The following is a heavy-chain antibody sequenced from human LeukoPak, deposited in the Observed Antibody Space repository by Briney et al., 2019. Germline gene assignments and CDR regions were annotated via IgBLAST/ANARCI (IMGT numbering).Heavy chain of an antibody. CDR3: ATLGDSSWSVFDY. CDR1: GFTFSSYS. J-gene: IGHJ4*02. Sequence: PSGGSQRLSCAASGFTFSSYSMNWVRQAPGKGLEWVSYISSSSSTIYYADSVKGRFTISRDNAKNSLYLQMSSLRAEDTAVYYCATLGDSSWSVFDYWGQGTLVTVSS. D-gene: IGHD6-13*01. V-gene: IGHV3-48*04. CDR2: ISSSSSTI.